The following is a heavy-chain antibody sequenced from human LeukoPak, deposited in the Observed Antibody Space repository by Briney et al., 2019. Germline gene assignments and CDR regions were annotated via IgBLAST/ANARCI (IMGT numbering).Heavy chain of an antibody. CDR1: GFIFSTYA. CDR3: AKGVEPAADIKQTLDY. J-gene: IGHJ4*02. D-gene: IGHD2-2*01. CDR2: ISGSGGST. Sequence: GGSLRLSCAASGFIFSTYAMSWVRQAPVKGLEWVSGISGSGGSTNYADSVKGRFTISRDNSKNTLYLQMNSLRAEDTAVYYCAKGVEPAADIKQTLDYWGQGTLVTVSS. V-gene: IGHV3-23*01.